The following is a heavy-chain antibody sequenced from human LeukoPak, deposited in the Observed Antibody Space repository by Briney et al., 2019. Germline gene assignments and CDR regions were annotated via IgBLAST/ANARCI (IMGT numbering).Heavy chain of an antibody. CDR3: ARHLSGITGYTYGRGIDY. V-gene: IGHV3-7*01. CDR2: IKKDGSEK. Sequence: GESLRLSCAASGFTFSSYWMSWVRQAPGKGLEWVANIKKDGSEKYYVDSVKGRFTIPRDNDEKSLYLQMNSLRAEDTAVYYCARHLSGITGYTYGRGIDYWGQGTLLTVSS. J-gene: IGHJ4*02. D-gene: IGHD5-18*01. CDR1: GFTFSSYW.